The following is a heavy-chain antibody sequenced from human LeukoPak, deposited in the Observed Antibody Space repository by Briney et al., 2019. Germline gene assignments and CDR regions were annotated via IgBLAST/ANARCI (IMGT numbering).Heavy chain of an antibody. CDR1: GFTFDDYA. CDR3: AKDGDTTH. Sequence: PGRSLRLSCAASGFTFDDYAMHWVRQVPGKGLEWVSGISWNSGSIAYADPVKGRFTISRDNAKNSLYLQMNSLRAEDTAFYYCAKDGDTTHWGQGTLVTVSS. J-gene: IGHJ4*02. CDR2: ISWNSGSI. D-gene: IGHD1-26*01. V-gene: IGHV3-9*01.